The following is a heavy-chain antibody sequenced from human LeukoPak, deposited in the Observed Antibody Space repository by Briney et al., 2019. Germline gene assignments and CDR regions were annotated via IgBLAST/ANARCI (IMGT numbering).Heavy chain of an antibody. CDR2: ISYDGSNK. V-gene: IGHV3-30*03. Sequence: PGGSLRLSCAASGFTFSSYTMNWVRQPPGKGLEWVAVISYDGSNKYYADSVKGRFTISRDNAKNSLYLQMNSLRAEDTAVYYCARILKNYFDYWGQGTLVAVSS. J-gene: IGHJ4*02. CDR1: GFTFSSYT. D-gene: IGHD2-8*01. CDR3: ARILKNYFDY.